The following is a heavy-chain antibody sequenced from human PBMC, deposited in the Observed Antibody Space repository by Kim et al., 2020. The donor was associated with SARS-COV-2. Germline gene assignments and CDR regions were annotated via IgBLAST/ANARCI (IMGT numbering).Heavy chain of an antibody. J-gene: IGHJ4*02. D-gene: IGHD3-10*01. CDR2: IKYRSKWNY. CDR3: ASVSRGSFDS. CDR1: GDSVSSNSAA. V-gene: IGHV6-1*01. Sequence: SQTLSLTCAISGDSVSSNSAAWGWVRQSPSRGLEWLGRIKYRSKWNYEYALSVKSRIAINLDTSKNQFSLQLNSVTPEDTAMYYCASVSRGSFDSWGQGTLVTVSS.